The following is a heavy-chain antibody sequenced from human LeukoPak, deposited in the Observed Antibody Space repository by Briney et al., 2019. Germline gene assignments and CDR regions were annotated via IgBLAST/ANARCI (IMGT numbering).Heavy chain of an antibody. CDR3: ARDLDYYGSGSYYNGESDY. J-gene: IGHJ4*02. V-gene: IGHV1-69*13. CDR1: GGTFSSYA. D-gene: IGHD3-10*01. CDR2: IIPIFGTA. Sequence: AAVKVSCKASGGTFSSYAISWVRQAPGQGLEWMGGIIPIFGTANYAQKFQGRVTITADESTSTAYMELSSLRSEDTAVYYCARDLDYYGSGSYYNGESDYWGQGTLVTVSS.